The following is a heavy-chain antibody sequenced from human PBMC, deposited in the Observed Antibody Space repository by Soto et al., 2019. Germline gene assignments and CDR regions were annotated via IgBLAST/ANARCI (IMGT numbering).Heavy chain of an antibody. J-gene: IGHJ4*02. CDR3: ARVPSYLPEDY. CDR2: MNPNSGNT. V-gene: IGHV1-8*01. CDR1: GYTFTSYD. Sequence: SVKVSCKASGYTFTSYDINWVRQATGQGLEWMGWMNPNSGNTGYAQKFQGRVTMTTNTSISTAYMELRSLRSDDSAMYFCARVPSYLPEDYWGQGTLVTVSS.